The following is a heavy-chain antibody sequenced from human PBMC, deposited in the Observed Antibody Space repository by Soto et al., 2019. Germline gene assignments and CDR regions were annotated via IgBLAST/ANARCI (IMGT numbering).Heavy chain of an antibody. V-gene: IGHV1-3*01. CDR2: INVGNGNT. D-gene: IGHD1-26*01. CDR3: ARDFDSGTYDY. Sequence: QVQLVQSGAEVKKPGASVTVSCKASGYTFTTYAIHWVRQAPGQRLEWMGWINVGNGNTRYSQKFQGRVTITRDTSASTAYMELSSLRSEDTAVYYCARDFDSGTYDYWGQGTLVTVSS. CDR1: GYTFTTYA. J-gene: IGHJ4*02.